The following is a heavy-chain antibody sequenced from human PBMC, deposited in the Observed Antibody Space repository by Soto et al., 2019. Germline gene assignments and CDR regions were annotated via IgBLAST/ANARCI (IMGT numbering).Heavy chain of an antibody. CDR2: IWYDGSNK. D-gene: IGHD2-15*01. Sequence: GGSLRLSCAASGFTFSSYGMHWVRQAPGKGLEWVAVIWYDGSNKYYADSVKGRFTISRDNSKNTLYLQMNSLRAEDTAVYYCARDYTYCSGGSCYSSVDPWGQGTLVTVSS. CDR3: ARDYTYCSGGSCYSSVDP. J-gene: IGHJ5*02. CDR1: GFTFSSYG. V-gene: IGHV3-33*01.